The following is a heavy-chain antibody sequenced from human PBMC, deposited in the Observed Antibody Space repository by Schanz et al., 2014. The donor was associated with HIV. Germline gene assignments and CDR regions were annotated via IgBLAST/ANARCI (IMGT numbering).Heavy chain of an antibody. J-gene: IGHJ3*02. Sequence: QVQLVQSGAEVKKPGASVKVSCKASGYTFSNFDINWVRQATGQGLEWMGWMNPNSGNTGYAQKFRGRVTMTRNTSTGTAYMELSSLRSADTAVYYCARGAGDTDWGRIWGQGTLVTVSS. CDR3: ARGAGDTDWGRI. D-gene: IGHD5-18*01. V-gene: IGHV1-8*01. CDR1: GYTFSNFD. CDR2: MNPNSGNT.